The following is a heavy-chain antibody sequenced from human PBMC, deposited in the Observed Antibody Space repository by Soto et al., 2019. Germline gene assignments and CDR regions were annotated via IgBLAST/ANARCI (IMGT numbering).Heavy chain of an antibody. CDR1: GGSISSYY. D-gene: IGHD3-16*01. Sequence: SETLSLTCTVSGGSISSYYWSWIRQSPGKGLEWIGYIYFSGSTKSNPSLKSRVSISGDTSKNQFSLKLRSVTAADTAVYYCARDHPPWANYYYGMDVWGQGTTVTVSS. CDR2: IYFSGST. CDR3: ARDHPPWANYYYGMDV. J-gene: IGHJ6*02. V-gene: IGHV4-59*01.